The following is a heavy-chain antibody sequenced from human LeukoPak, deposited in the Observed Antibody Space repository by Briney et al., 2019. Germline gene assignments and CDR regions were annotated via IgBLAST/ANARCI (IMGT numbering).Heavy chain of an antibody. CDR3: ARARYSSGWASDY. D-gene: IGHD6-19*01. J-gene: IGHJ4*02. Sequence: ASVKVSCKASGYTFTGYYMHWVRQAPGQGLEWMGWINPNSGGTNYAQKFQGRVTMTRDTSISTAYKELSRLRSDDTAVYYCARARYSSGWASDYWGQGTLVTVSS. CDR2: INPNSGGT. CDR1: GYTFTGYY. V-gene: IGHV1-2*02.